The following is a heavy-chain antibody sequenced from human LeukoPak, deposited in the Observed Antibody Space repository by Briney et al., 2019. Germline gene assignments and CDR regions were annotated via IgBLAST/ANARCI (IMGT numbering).Heavy chain of an antibody. Sequence: PGGSLRLSCAASGFTFSSYSMNWVRQAPGKGLEWVSVVSSGGDTYYADSVRGRFVISRDHSKNTLYLQMNGLRAEDTAVYYCTRGVWDWGQGTLVTVSS. CDR1: GFTFSSYS. J-gene: IGHJ4*02. D-gene: IGHD1-26*01. CDR3: TRGVWD. V-gene: IGHV3-53*01. CDR2: VSSGGDT.